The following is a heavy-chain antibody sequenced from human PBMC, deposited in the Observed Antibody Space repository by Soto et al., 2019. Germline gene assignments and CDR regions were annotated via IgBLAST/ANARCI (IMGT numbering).Heavy chain of an antibody. J-gene: IGHJ4*02. CDR3: ARDYPTRKRGYSYGPVDY. CDR1: GFTFSSYA. Sequence: GGSLRLSCAASGFTFSSYAMHWVRQAPGKGLEWVAVISYDGSNKYYADSVKGRFTISRDNSKNTLYLQMNSLRAEDTAVYYCARDYPTRKRGYSYGPVDYWGQGTLVTVYS. CDR2: ISYDGSNK. V-gene: IGHV3-30-3*01. D-gene: IGHD5-18*01.